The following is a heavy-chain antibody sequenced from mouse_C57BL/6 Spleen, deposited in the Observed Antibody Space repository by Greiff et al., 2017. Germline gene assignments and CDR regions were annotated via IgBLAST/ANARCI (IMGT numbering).Heavy chain of an antibody. CDR3: AISFYRGPYAMDY. Sequence: EVQVVESGPVLVKPGASVKMSCKASGYTFTDYYMNWVKQSHGKSLEWIGVINPYNGGTSYNQKFKGKATLTVDKSSSTAYMELNSLTSEDSAVYYCAISFYRGPYAMDYWGQGTSVTVSS. CDR2: INPYNGGT. D-gene: IGHD2-1*01. CDR1: GYTFTDYY. V-gene: IGHV1-19*01. J-gene: IGHJ4*01.